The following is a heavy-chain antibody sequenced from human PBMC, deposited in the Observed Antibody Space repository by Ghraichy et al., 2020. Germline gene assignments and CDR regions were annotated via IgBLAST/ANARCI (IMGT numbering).Heavy chain of an antibody. CDR1: GYTFTSYG. J-gene: IGHJ4*02. V-gene: IGHV1-18*01. Sequence: ASVKVSCKASGYTFTSYGISWVRQAPGQGLEWMGWISAYNGNTNYAQKLQGRVTMTTDTSTSTAYMELRSLRSDDTAVYYCARDAPTWGVMGFDYWGQGTLVTVSS. CDR3: ARDAPTWGVMGFDY. D-gene: IGHD3-16*01. CDR2: ISAYNGNT.